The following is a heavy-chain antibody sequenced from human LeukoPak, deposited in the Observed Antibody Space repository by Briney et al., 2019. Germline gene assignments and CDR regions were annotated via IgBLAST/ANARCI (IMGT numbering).Heavy chain of an antibody. CDR3: ARVPPYSSGWYPTYYFDY. V-gene: IGHV4-59*12. CDR2: IYYSGST. D-gene: IGHD6-19*01. J-gene: IGHJ4*02. CDR1: GGSISSDY. Sequence: SETLSLTCTVSGGSISSDYWTWIRQPPGKGLEWIGYIYYSGSTNYNPSLKSRVTISVDTSKNQFSLKLSSVTAADTAVYYCARVPPYSSGWYPTYYFDYWGQGTLVTVSS.